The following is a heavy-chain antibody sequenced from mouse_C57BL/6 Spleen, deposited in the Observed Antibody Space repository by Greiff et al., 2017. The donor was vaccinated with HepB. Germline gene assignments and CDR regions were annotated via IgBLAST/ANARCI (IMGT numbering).Heavy chain of an antibody. CDR3: AAYDGPSRAWFAY. J-gene: IGHJ3*01. CDR1: GYTFTDHT. Sequence: VQLQQSDAELVKPGASVKISCKVSGYTFTDHTIHWMKQRPEQGLEWIGYIYPRDGSTKYNEKFKGKATLTADKSSSTAYMQLNSLTSEDSAVYFCAAYDGPSRAWFAYWGQGTLVTVSA. D-gene: IGHD2-3*01. V-gene: IGHV1-78*01. CDR2: IYPRDGST.